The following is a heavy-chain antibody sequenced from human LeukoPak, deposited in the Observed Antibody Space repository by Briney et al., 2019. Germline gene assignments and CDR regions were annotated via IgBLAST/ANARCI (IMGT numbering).Heavy chain of an antibody. V-gene: IGHV1-69*06. Sequence: GASVKVSCKASGGTFSSYAISWVRQAPGQGLEWMGGIIPIFGTANYAQKFQGRVTITADKSTSTAYMELSSLRSEDTAVYYCASQSHISMIRGVINFDYWGQGTLVTVSS. D-gene: IGHD3-10*01. CDR1: GGTFSSYA. J-gene: IGHJ4*02. CDR3: ASQSHISMIRGVINFDY. CDR2: IIPIFGTA.